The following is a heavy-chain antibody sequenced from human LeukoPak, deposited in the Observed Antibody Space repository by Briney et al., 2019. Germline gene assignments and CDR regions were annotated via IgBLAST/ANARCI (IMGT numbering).Heavy chain of an antibody. J-gene: IGHJ4*02. D-gene: IGHD3-9*01. CDR1: GGSISSSHHY. V-gene: IGHV4-39*01. Sequence: SETLSLTCAVSGGSISSSHHYWGWIRQPPGKGLEWIGSIYSSGSTYYNPSLKTRVTISVDTSKNQFSLKLSSVAAADTAVYYCARLIRTTGYYSNPKSGSFDFWGQGTLVTVSS. CDR3: ARLIRTTGYYSNPKSGSFDF. CDR2: IYSSGST.